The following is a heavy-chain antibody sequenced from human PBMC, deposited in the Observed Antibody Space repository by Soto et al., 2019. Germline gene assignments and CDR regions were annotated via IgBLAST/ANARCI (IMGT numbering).Heavy chain of an antibody. Sequence: QLQLQESGSGLVKPSQTLSLTCAVSGGSISSGGYSWSWIRQPPGKGLEWIGYIYHSGSTYYNPSLKSRVTISVDRSKNQFSLKLSSVTAADTAVYYCASARKIMGSYNDYWGQGTLVTVSS. J-gene: IGHJ4*02. V-gene: IGHV4-30-2*01. CDR2: IYHSGST. D-gene: IGHD3-10*01. CDR3: ASARKIMGSYNDY. CDR1: GGSISSGGYS.